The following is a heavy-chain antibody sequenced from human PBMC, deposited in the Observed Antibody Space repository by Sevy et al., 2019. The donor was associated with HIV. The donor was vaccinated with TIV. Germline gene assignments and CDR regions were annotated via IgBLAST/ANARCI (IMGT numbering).Heavy chain of an antibody. CDR2: FTGSGTNT. CDR3: AMDSILVACHFDY. V-gene: IGHV3-23*01. D-gene: IGHD2-8*01. J-gene: IGHJ4*02. Sequence: GGSLRLSCAASGFTFSSYAMSWVRQAPGKGLEWVSSFTGSGTNTFYADSVKGRFTISRDNSKNMLYLQMNSLGAEVTAVYYCAMDSILVACHFDYWGQGTLVTVSS. CDR1: GFTFSSYA.